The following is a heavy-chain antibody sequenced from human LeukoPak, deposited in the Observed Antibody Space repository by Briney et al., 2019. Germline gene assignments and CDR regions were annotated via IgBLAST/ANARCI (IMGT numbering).Heavy chain of an antibody. V-gene: IGHV3-23*01. CDR1: GFTFSDYA. J-gene: IGHJ3*01. Sequence: QPGGSLRLSCAASGFTFSDYALIWVRQAPGKGLEWISAIRGTGGTTYYADSVKGRCTISRDNSRNTVYLQMNSLRAEDTALYFCGKDPNGDYVGAFDFWGPGTMVTVPS. CDR2: IRGTGGTT. CDR3: GKDPNGDYVGAFDF. D-gene: IGHD4-17*01.